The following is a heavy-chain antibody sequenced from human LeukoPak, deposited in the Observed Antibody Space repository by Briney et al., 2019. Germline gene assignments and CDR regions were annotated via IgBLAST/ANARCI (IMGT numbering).Heavy chain of an antibody. D-gene: IGHD6-13*01. CDR2: IDWDDDK. Sequence: TLSLTCTVSGGSISSYYWSWIRQPPGKALEWLARIDWDDDKYYSTSLRTRVSISKDTSKEQVVLTMTNMDPGDTATYYCARLIAASSYFDYWGQGMLVTVSS. CDR3: ARLIAASSYFDY. V-gene: IGHV2-70*11. CDR1: GGSISSYY. J-gene: IGHJ4*02.